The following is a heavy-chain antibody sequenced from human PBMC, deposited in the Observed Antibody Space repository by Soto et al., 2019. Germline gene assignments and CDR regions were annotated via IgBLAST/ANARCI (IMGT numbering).Heavy chain of an antibody. CDR1: GGSISSYY. Sequence: SETLSLTCTVSGGSISSYYWSWIRQPPGKGLEWIGYIYYSGSTNYNPSLKSRVTISVDTSKNQFSLKLSSVTAADTAVYYCARIYIAAAGTGTSLPYYYMDVWGKGTTVTVSS. V-gene: IGHV4-59*01. CDR2: IYYSGST. CDR3: ARIYIAAAGTGTSLPYYYMDV. D-gene: IGHD6-13*01. J-gene: IGHJ6*03.